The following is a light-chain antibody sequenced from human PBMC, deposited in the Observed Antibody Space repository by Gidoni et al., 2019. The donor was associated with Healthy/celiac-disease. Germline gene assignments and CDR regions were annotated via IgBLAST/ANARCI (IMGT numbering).Light chain of an antibody. V-gene: IGKV1-39*01. CDR3: QQSYSTPLFT. CDR2: AAS. Sequence: IQMTQSPSSLSASVGDRVTITCRASQSISSYVNWYQQKPGKAPKLLIYAASSLQSGVPSSFSGSGSGTDFTLTISSLQPEDFASYYCQQSYSTPLFTFGPGTKVDIK. J-gene: IGKJ3*01. CDR1: QSISSY.